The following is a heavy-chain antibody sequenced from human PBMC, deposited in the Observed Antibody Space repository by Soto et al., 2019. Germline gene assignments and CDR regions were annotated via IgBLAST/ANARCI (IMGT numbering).Heavy chain of an antibody. J-gene: IGHJ4*02. D-gene: IGHD6-13*01. CDR2: IYYSGST. CDR3: ARSFIAAAGDFDY. Sequence: SETLSLTCTVSGGSISSYYWSWIRQPPGKGLEWIGYIYYSGSTNYNPSLKSRVTISVDTSKNQFSLKLSSVTAADTAVYYCARSFIAAAGDFDYWGQGTLVTVPS. V-gene: IGHV4-59*01. CDR1: GGSISSYY.